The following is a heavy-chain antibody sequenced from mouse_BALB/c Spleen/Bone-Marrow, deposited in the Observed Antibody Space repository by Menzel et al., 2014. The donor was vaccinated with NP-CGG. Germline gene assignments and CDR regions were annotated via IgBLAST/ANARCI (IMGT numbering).Heavy chain of an antibody. CDR3: ARRGGYFAY. Sequence: EVQGVESGGGLVQPGGSLKLSCAASGFDFSRYWMSWVRQAPGKGLEWIGEINPDSSTINYTPSLKDKFIISRDNVKNTLNRQMSKVRAEDTALYYCARRGGYFAYWGHGTLVTVSA. CDR2: INPDSSTI. J-gene: IGHJ3*01. D-gene: IGHD2-2*01. CDR1: GFDFSRYW. V-gene: IGHV4-1*02.